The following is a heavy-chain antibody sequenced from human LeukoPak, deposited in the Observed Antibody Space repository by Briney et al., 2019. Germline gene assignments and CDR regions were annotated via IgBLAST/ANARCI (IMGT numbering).Heavy chain of an antibody. CDR2: IIPILGIA. Sequence: SVKVSCKASGGTFSSYAISWVRQAPGQGLEWMGRIIPILGIANYAQKFQGRVTITADKSTSTAYMELSSLRSEDTAVYYCARQGGHHYYDSPNAFDIWGQGTMVTVSS. J-gene: IGHJ3*02. CDR1: GGTFSSYA. D-gene: IGHD3-22*01. V-gene: IGHV1-69*04. CDR3: ARQGGHHYYDSPNAFDI.